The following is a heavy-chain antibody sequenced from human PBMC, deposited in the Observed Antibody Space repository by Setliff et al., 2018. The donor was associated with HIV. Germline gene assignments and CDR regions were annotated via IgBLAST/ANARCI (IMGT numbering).Heavy chain of an antibody. CDR3: AIIRVNGSPY. J-gene: IGHJ4*02. CDR2: IGSAGDRTI. D-gene: IGHD3-10*01. V-gene: IGHV3-48*04. Sequence: PGGSLRLSCVASGFTFSTYSMNWVRQAPGKGLEWLSYIGSAGDRTIYYADSVKGRFTISRDDSKNSLYLQMNSLRAEDTAVYYCAIIRVNGSPYWGQGTPVTVS. CDR1: GFTFSTYS.